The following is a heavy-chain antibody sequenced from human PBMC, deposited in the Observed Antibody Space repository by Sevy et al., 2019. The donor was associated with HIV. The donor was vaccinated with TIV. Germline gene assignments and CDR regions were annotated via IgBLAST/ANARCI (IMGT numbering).Heavy chain of an antibody. V-gene: IGHV3-30*18. Sequence: GGSLRLSCAASGFTFSSYGMHWVRQAPGKGLEWVAVISYDGSNKYYADSVKGRFTISRDNSKNTLYLQMNSLRAEDTAVYYCAKDRSEVYTAGIHLDYWGQGTLVTVSS. D-gene: IGHD6-19*01. CDR3: AKDRSEVYTAGIHLDY. J-gene: IGHJ4*02. CDR2: ISYDGSNK. CDR1: GFTFSSYG.